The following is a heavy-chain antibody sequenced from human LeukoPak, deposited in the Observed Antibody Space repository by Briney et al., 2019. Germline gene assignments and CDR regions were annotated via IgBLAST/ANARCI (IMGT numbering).Heavy chain of an antibody. CDR1: GGSISSYY. V-gene: IGHV4-59*01. J-gene: IGHJ3*02. D-gene: IGHD3-22*01. CDR2: IYYSGST. CDR3: ARAPRAYYDSSGYYRGAAFDI. Sequence: SETLSLTCTVSGGSISSYYWSWIRQPPGKGLEWIGYIYYSGSTNYNPSLKSRVTISVDTSKNQFSPKLSSVTAADTAVYYCARAPRAYYDSSGYYRGAAFDIWGQGTMVTVSS.